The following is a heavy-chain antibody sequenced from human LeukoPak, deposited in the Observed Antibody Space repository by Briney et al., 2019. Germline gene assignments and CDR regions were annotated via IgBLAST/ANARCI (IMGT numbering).Heavy chain of an antibody. CDR3: ARGKGDSSGWYDFDY. CDR1: GDSFSGYY. Sequence: SETLSLTCAVYGDSFSGYYWSWLRQPPGKGLEWVGEINHSGSTNYNPSLKSRVTIAVDTSKNQFSLKLSSVTAADTAVYYCARGKGDSSGWYDFDYWGQGTLVTVSS. CDR2: INHSGST. D-gene: IGHD6-19*01. V-gene: IGHV4-34*01. J-gene: IGHJ4*02.